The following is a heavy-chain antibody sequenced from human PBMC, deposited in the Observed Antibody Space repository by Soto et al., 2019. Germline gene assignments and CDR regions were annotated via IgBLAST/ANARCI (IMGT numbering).Heavy chain of an antibody. V-gene: IGHV3-9*01. CDR2: ITWNSGDI. Sequence: PGGSLRLSCAASGFTFDDFAMHWVRQAPGKGLEWVSGITWNSGDITYTGSVKGRFSISRDNAENSLYLHMNSLRPEDTAYYYCARSRGLAGRPLDLWRQGTLVTVSS. J-gene: IGHJ5*02. D-gene: IGHD6-6*01. CDR1: GFTFDDFA. CDR3: ARSRGLAGRPLDL.